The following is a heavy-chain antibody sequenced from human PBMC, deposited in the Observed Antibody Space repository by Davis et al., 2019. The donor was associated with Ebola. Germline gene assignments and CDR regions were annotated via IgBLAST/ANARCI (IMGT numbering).Heavy chain of an antibody. D-gene: IGHD3-22*01. CDR1: GGSITSTNYF. CDR2: IYYDGNT. Sequence: PSETLSLTCTVSGGSITSTNYFWVWIRQSPQKGLEWIGTIYYDGNTYYNPSLKSRLTISVDTSRNQFSLRLSSVTAADTAVYYCARDRDYYVDSGVNNWFDPWGPGTLVTVSS. CDR3: ARDRDYYVDSGVNNWFDP. V-gene: IGHV4-39*07. J-gene: IGHJ5*02.